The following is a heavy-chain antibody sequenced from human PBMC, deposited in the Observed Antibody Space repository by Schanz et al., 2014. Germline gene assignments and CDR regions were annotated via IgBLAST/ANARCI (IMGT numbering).Heavy chain of an antibody. J-gene: IGHJ3*01. D-gene: IGHD3-16*01. CDR3: TRDRGALINHNDALDL. Sequence: QVQLVESGGGVVQPGGSLRLSCAASGFTFSSYGMHWVRQAPGKGLEWVAFIRYDGNIQYYADSVRGRFTISRDNSKNTLFLHMNSLRPEDSAVYYCTRDRGALINHNDALDLWGQGTMVSVSS. CDR1: GFTFSSYG. CDR2: IRYDGNIQ. V-gene: IGHV3-30*02.